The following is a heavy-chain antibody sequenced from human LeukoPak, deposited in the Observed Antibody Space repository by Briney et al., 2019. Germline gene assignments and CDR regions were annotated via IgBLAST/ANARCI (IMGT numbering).Heavy chain of an antibody. CDR3: ARASDFSRPIEN. CDR1: GYAFSNYG. Sequence: ASAKVSCKTSGYAFSNYGIVWVRQAPGQGLEWVGWISAKSGNTKNSQNVQGRVTMTTDSSTDKAYLALRSLTSEDTAVYYCARASDFSRPIENWGQGTLVTVS. CDR2: ISAKSGNT. V-gene: IGHV1-18*01. J-gene: IGHJ4*02. D-gene: IGHD6-13*01.